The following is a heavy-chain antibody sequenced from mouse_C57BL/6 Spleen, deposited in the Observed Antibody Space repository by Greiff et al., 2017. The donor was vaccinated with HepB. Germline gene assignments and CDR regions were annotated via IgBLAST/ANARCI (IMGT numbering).Heavy chain of an antibody. D-gene: IGHD1-1*01. CDR2: IDPEDGDT. CDR1: GFNIKDYY. J-gene: IGHJ3*01. Sequence: VQLQQSGAELVRPGASVKLSCTASGFNIKDYYMHWVKQRPEQGLEWIGRIDPEDGDTEYAPKFQGKATMTADTSSNTAYLQRSSLTSEDTAVYYCTFITTEVGNAYWGQGTLVTVSA. CDR3: TFITTEVGNAY. V-gene: IGHV14-1*01.